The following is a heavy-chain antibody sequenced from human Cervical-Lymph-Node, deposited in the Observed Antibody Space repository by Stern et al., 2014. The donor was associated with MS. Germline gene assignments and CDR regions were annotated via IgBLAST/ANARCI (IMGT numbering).Heavy chain of an antibody. CDR3: ARGGYLIQLWYRDALDI. CDR1: GYTFTSYY. Sequence: VQLVQSGAEVKKPGASVKVSCKASGYTFTSYYMHWVRQAPGQGLEWMGIINPSGGSTSYAQKFQGRVTMTRDTSTSTVYMELSSLRSEDTAVYYCARGGYLIQLWYRDALDIWGQGTMVTVSS. J-gene: IGHJ3*02. V-gene: IGHV1-46*01. D-gene: IGHD5-18*01. CDR2: INPSGGST.